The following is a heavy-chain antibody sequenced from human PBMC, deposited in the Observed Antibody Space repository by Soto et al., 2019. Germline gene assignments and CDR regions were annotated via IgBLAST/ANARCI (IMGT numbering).Heavy chain of an antibody. J-gene: IGHJ4*02. CDR1: GFTFSSYG. D-gene: IGHD2-2*01. V-gene: IGHV3-30*18. CDR3: AKDKGLYCSTTSCFSYFDY. Sequence: QVQLVESGGGVVQPGRSLRLSCAASGFTFSSYGMHWVRQAPGKGLEWVAVISYDGNNKYYADSVKGRFTISRDNSKNTLYLQMNSLRADDTAVYYCAKDKGLYCSTTSCFSYFDYWGQGTLVTVSS. CDR2: ISYDGNNK.